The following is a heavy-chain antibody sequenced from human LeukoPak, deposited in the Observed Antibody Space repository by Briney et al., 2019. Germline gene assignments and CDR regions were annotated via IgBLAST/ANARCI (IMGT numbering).Heavy chain of an antibody. D-gene: IGHD4/OR15-4a*01. CDR3: ARDDYGFDP. CDR2: ISYDGSTE. Sequence: PGGSLRLSCAASGFTFRNYGVRWVRQAPGRGLEWVALISYDGSTEYNAESVKGRFTISRDNSKNTLYLQMNSLGPEDTAVYYCARDDYGFDPWGQGTLVTVSP. J-gene: IGHJ5*02. CDR1: GFTFRNYG. V-gene: IGHV3-30*04.